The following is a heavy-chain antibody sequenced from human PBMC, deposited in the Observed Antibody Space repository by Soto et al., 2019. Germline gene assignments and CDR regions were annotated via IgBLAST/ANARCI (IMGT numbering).Heavy chain of an antibody. D-gene: IGHD5-18*01. CDR1: GFAFSSYG. Sequence: QAQLVESGGGVVQPGRSLRLSCAASGFAFSSYGMHWVRQAPGTGLVWVAVISYDGSLQHYADSVKGRFTISRDNSKNMVLRQMSSLRAEDTAVYYCVSDRGYGHASVPYSWGQGTLVSVSS. CDR3: VSDRGYGHASVPYS. J-gene: IGHJ4*02. V-gene: IGHV3-30*03. CDR2: ISYDGSLQ.